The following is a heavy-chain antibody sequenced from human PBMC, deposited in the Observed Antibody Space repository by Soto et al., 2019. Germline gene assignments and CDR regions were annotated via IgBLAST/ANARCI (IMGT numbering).Heavy chain of an antibody. J-gene: IGHJ6*02. V-gene: IGHV4-39*01. D-gene: IGHD6-19*01. CDR2: IYYSGST. CDR1: GGSISSSSYY. CDR3: ARHSGQWPPFVIYYYGMDV. Sequence: SETLSLTCTVSGGSISSSSYYWGWIRQPPGKGLERIGSIYYSGSTYYNPSLKSRVTISVDTSKNQFSLKLSSVTAADTAVYYCARHSGQWPPFVIYYYGMDVWGQGTTVTVSS.